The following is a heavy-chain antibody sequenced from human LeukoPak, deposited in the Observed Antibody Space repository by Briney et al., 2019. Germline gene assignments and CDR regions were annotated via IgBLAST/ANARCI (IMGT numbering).Heavy chain of an antibody. CDR3: ARDSPYSSGWRDAFDI. CDR2: IYPGDSDT. CDR1: GYSFTNYW. V-gene: IGHV5-51*01. J-gene: IGHJ3*02. D-gene: IGHD6-19*01. Sequence: KSGESLKISCKGSGYSFTNYWIGWVRQMPGKGLEWMGIIYPGDSDTRYSPSFQGQVTTSADKSISTAYLQWSSLKASDTAMYYCARDSPYSSGWRDAFDIWGQGTMVTVSS.